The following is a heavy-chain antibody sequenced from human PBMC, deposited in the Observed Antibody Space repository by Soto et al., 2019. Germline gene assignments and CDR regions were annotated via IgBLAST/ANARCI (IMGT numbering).Heavy chain of an antibody. J-gene: IGHJ3*02. V-gene: IGHV4-39*01. CDR3: VGPRNLAFDI. CDR1: GFSMSRTDYV. CDR2: IYHNGNT. Sequence: QLQLQESGPGLAKPSETLSLTCIVSGFSMSRTDYVWGWIRQPPGKGLEWIGSIYHNGNTYYNPCLKGRVTISVDTSKDQFSLRLGSVTAADTGVYSCVGPRNLAFDIWGQGTRVTVSS.